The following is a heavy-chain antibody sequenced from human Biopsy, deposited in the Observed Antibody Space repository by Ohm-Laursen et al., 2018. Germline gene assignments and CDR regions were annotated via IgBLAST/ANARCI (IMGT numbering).Heavy chain of an antibody. J-gene: IGHJ5*02. D-gene: IGHD5-18*01. Sequence: QTLSLTCAISGDSVSNNDAAWNWIRQSPSRGLEWLGRTYYRTKWYSDSAVSVKSRITISVDTSKNQFSLHLKSVSPDDTAVYYCARETPTGIPLNWLDPWGQGTLVIVST. CDR2: TYYRTKWYS. CDR1: GDSVSNNDAA. CDR3: ARETPTGIPLNWLDP. V-gene: IGHV6-1*01.